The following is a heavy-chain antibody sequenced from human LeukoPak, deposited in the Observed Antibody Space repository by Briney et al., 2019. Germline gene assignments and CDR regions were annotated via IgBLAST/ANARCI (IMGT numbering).Heavy chain of an antibody. CDR3: AKDRSRAKYYFDY. CDR2: ISYDGSNK. J-gene: IGHJ4*02. V-gene: IGHV3-30*18. D-gene: IGHD3-10*01. Sequence: PGGSLRLSCAASGFTFSSYGMHWVRQAPGKGLEWVAVISYDGSNKYYADSVKGRFTISRDNSKNTLYLQMNSLRAEDTAVYYCAKDRSRAKYYFDYWGQGTLVTVSS. CDR1: GFTFSSYG.